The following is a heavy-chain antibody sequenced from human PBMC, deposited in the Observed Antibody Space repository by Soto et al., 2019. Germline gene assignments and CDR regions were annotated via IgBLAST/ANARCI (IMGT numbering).Heavy chain of an antibody. Sequence: QITLKESGPTLVKPTQTLTLTCTFSGFLLSTSGVGVAWIRQPPGKALEWLSLIYWDDDKRYSPSLNSRLTIRKSTITNQVVLTMTNMDPVDTATYYDAHTREGASRIRCTGRYFEHRGQGTMVTVS. V-gene: IGHV2-5*02. CDR2: IYWDDDK. D-gene: IGHD2-8*01. CDR1: GFLLSTSGVG. J-gene: IGHJ1*01. CDR3: AHTREGASRIRCTGRYFEH.